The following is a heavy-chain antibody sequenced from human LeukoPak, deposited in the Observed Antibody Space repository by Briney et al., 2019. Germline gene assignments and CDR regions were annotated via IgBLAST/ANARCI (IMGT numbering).Heavy chain of an antibody. CDR2: ISYDGSNK. Sequence: GGSLRLSCAASGFTFSSYAMHWVRQAPGKGLEWVAVISYDGSNKYYADSVKGRFTISRDNSKNTLYLQMNSLRAEDTAVYYCARGSYIAAAGTNYFDYWGQGTLVTVSS. D-gene: IGHD6-13*01. CDR1: GFTFSSYA. J-gene: IGHJ4*02. CDR3: ARGSYIAAAGTNYFDY. V-gene: IGHV3-30-3*01.